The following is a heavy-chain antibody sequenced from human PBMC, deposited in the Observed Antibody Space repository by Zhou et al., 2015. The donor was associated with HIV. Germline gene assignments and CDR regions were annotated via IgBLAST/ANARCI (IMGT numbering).Heavy chain of an antibody. CDR3: ARGGGIAAAGKFYYYYGMDV. CDR2: IIPIFGTA. CDR1: GGTFSSYA. V-gene: IGHV1-69*01. J-gene: IGHJ6*02. D-gene: IGHD6-13*01. Sequence: QVQLVQSGAEVKKPGSSVKVSCKASGGTFSSYAISWVRQAPGQGLEWMGGIIPIFGTANYAQKFQGRVTITADESTSTAYMELSSLRSEDTAVYYCARGGGIAAAGKFYYYYGMDVVGPRDHGPPSP.